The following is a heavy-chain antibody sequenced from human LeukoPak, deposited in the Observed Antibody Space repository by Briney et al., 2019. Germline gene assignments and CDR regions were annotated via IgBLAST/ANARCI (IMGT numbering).Heavy chain of an antibody. V-gene: IGHV3-21*06. D-gene: IGHD1-26*01. Sequence: PGGSLRLSCVVSGFTFSGYNIDWVRQAPGKGLEWVSSISSSSRSIYYADSLKGRITISRDNTKNSVFLQMSGLRVDDTAVYYCARERSGPAVRAHNWFDPWGRGTLVSVSS. CDR1: GFTFSGYN. CDR3: ARERSGPAVRAHNWFDP. J-gene: IGHJ5*01. CDR2: ISSSSRSI.